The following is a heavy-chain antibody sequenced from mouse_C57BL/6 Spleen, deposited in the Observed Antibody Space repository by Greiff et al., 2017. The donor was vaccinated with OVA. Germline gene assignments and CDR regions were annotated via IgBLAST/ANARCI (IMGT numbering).Heavy chain of an antibody. CDR2: ISGGGGNT. CDR1: GFTFSSYT. Sequence: EVMLVESGGGLVKPGGSLKLSCAASGFTFSSYTMSWVRQTPEKRLEWVATISGGGGNTYYPDSVKGRFTISRENAKNTLYLQMSSLRSEDTALYYCARHEAMDYWGQGTSVTVSS. V-gene: IGHV5-9*01. CDR3: ARHEAMDY. J-gene: IGHJ4*01.